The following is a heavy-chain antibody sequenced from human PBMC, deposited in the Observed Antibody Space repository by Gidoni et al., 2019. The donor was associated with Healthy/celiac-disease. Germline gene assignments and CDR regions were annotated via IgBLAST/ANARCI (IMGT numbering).Heavy chain of an antibody. CDR1: GFTFSSYA. Sequence: EVQLLESGGGLGQPGGSLGLACAASGFTFSSYAMSWVRQAPGKGLEWVSSISGSGGSTYYADSVKGRFTISRDNSKNTLYLQMNSLRAEDTAVYYCTRGVKFGELYFYWGQGTLVTVSS. CDR3: TRGVKFGELYFY. CDR2: ISGSGGST. D-gene: IGHD3-10*01. V-gene: IGHV3-23*01. J-gene: IGHJ4*02.